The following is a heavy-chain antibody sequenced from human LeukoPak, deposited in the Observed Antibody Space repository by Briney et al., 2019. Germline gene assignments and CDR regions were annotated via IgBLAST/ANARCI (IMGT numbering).Heavy chain of an antibody. V-gene: IGHV4-59*01. J-gene: IGHJ4*02. D-gene: IGHD5-24*01. CDR3: VRLRDGYIFDY. CDR1: GGSISSYY. CDR2: IYYSGST. Sequence: SETLSLTCTVSGGSISSYYWSWIRQPPGKGLEWIGHIYYSGSTNYNPSLKSRVTISVDTSKNQFSLKLSSVTAADTAVYYCVRLRDGYIFDYWGQGTLVTVSS.